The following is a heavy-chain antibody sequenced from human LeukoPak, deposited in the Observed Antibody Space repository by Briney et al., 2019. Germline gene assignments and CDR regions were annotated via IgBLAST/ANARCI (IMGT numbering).Heavy chain of an antibody. Sequence: GASVKVSCKASGYTFTSYGISWVRQAPGQGLEWMGWISAYNGNTNYAQKLQGRVTMTTDTSTSTACMELRSLRSDDTAVYYCARWGLAYCGGDCYSSFDYWGQGTLVTVSS. CDR3: ARWGLAYCGGDCYSSFDY. CDR1: GYTFTSYG. D-gene: IGHD2-21*02. V-gene: IGHV1-18*01. J-gene: IGHJ4*02. CDR2: ISAYNGNT.